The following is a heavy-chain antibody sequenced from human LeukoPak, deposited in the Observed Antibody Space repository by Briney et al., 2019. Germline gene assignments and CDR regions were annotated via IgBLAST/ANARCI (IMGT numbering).Heavy chain of an antibody. J-gene: IGHJ6*02. CDR3: ARPSLAVVRDPDYYNYGMDV. CDR2: ITAYNGNT. D-gene: IGHD3-10*01. CDR1: GYTFTTSG. Sequence: GASVKVSCKASGYTFTTSGISWVRQAPGQGLEWMGWITAYNGNTNYAQKLQGRVTLTTDTSTNTAYMELRSLRSDDTAIYYCARPSLAVVRDPDYYNYGMDVWGQGTTVTVSS. V-gene: IGHV1-18*01.